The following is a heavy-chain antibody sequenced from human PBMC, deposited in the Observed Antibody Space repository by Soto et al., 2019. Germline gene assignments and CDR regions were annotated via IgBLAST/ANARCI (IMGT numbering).Heavy chain of an antibody. D-gene: IGHD1-7*01. V-gene: IGHV4-4*07. CDR2: ISTTGNT. J-gene: IGHJ4*02. CDR1: GDTITSFS. CDR3: EGESGENWSYEAY. Sequence: SETLSLTCTVSGDTITSFSWNWIRQSAGRGLEWIGRISTTGNTHYNPSLESRVTMSLDTSKNQFSLKLTSVTAADTAVYYCEGESGENWSYEAYWGQGTLVTVSS.